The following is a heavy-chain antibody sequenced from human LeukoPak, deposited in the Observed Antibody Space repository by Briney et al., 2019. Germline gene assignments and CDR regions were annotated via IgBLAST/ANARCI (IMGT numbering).Heavy chain of an antibody. Sequence: GASVKVSCKASGYTFSSYAMNWVRQAPGQGLEWMGWINTKTGNPTYVQDFTGRFVFSLDTSVSTAYLQVSSLKAEDTGVYYCAREGFECSGGACYSDHWGQGTLVTVSS. CDR3: AREGFECSGGACYSDH. D-gene: IGHD2-15*01. CDR1: GYTFSSYA. CDR2: INTKTGNP. J-gene: IGHJ5*02. V-gene: IGHV7-4-1*02.